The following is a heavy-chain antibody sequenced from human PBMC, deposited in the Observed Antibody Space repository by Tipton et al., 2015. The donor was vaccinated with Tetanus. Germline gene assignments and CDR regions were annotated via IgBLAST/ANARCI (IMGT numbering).Heavy chain of an antibody. V-gene: IGHV4-34*09. CDR3: ARDSRLFYAMDV. CDR2: INHSGST. D-gene: IGHD6-25*01. J-gene: IGHJ6*02. Sequence: TLSLTRAVYGGSFSGYYWSWIRQPPGKGLEWIGEINHSGSTNYNPSLKSRVSISVDTSMSQFSLELNSVTAADTAVYYCARDSRLFYAMDVWGQGATVAVSS. CDR1: GGSFSGYY.